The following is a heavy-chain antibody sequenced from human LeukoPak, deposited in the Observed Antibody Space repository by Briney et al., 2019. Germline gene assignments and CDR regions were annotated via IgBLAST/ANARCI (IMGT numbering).Heavy chain of an antibody. J-gene: IGHJ2*01. V-gene: IGHV3-48*03. CDR3: ARVGSPGRDFDL. CDR2: ISTGGSTI. CDR1: GFILSSHE. D-gene: IGHD1-26*01. Sequence: GGSLRLSCAPSGFILSSHEMTWVRQAPGKGLEWVSYISTGGSTIYYADSVKGRFTISRDNAKNSLYLQMNSLRAEDTAVYFCARVGSPGRDFDLWGRGTLVTVSS.